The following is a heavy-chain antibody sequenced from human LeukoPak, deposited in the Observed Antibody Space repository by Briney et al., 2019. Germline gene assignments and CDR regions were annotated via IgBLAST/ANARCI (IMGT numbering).Heavy chain of an antibody. J-gene: IGHJ4*02. CDR3: ARDYGYYGSGSYLGY. CDR2: ISAYNANT. Sequence: ASVTVSCKASGYTFIRYGISWVRRAPGQGLEWMGWISAYNANTNYAQKVQGRVTMTTDTSTSTAYMELRSLTSDDTAVYYCARDYGYYGSGSYLGYWGQGTLVTVSS. D-gene: IGHD3-10*01. V-gene: IGHV1-18*01. CDR1: GYTFIRYG.